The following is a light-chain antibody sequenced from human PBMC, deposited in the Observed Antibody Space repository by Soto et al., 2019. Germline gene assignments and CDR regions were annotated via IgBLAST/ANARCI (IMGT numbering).Light chain of an antibody. J-gene: IGKJ1*01. Sequence: DTQMTQSPSSLSASVGDRISITCRASQTVSTYLNWYQQKAGQAPTLLISATSTLQSGVPSRFSGSGSGTEFSLTITSLQPEDFETYDCQQTYTTPRTCGQGTKVAFK. CDR1: QTVSTY. CDR3: QQTYTTPRT. CDR2: ATS. V-gene: IGKV1-39*01.